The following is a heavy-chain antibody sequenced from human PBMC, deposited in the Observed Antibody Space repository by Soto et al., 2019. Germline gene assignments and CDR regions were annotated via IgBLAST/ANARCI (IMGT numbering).Heavy chain of an antibody. J-gene: IGHJ4*02. V-gene: IGHV1-69*13. Sequence: SVKVSCKASGGTFSSYAISLVRQAPGQGLEWMGGIIPIFGTANYAQKFQGRVTITADESTSTAYMELSSLRSEDTAVYYCARVGYSYGYGFDYWGQGTLVTVSS. CDR3: ARVGYSYGYGFDY. CDR2: IIPIFGTA. D-gene: IGHD5-18*01. CDR1: GGTFSSYA.